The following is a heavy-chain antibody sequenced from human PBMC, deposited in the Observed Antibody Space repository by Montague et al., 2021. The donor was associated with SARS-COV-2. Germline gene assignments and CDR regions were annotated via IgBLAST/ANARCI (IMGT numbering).Heavy chain of an antibody. CDR1: GGSFSGHY. J-gene: IGHJ6*03. V-gene: IGHV4-34*01. D-gene: IGHD3-22*01. CDR3: ARGRIEVSMIVVVLTGASYYMDV. Sequence: SETLSLTCAVYGGSFSGHYWSWIRQPPGKGLGWIGEINNSGSTNYNPSLKSRVTISVDTSKNQFSLKLDSVTAADTAVYYCARGRIEVSMIVVVLTGASYYMDVWGKGTTVTVSS. CDR2: INNSGST.